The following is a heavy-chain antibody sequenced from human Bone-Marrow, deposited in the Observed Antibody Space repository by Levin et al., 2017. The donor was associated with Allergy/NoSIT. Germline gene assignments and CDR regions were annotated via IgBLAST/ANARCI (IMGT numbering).Heavy chain of an antibody. V-gene: IGHV3-21*01. CDR1: GFTFSSYA. J-gene: IGHJ6*02. D-gene: IGHD3-22*01. Sequence: PGGSLRLSCAASGFTFSSYALNWVRQAPGKGLEWVSSINAVSSHIYSAHSVRGRFTISRDNARNSLYLQMSSLRPEDTAVYYCVRDANFTGYYSFDAMAVWGQGTTVPVSS. CDR2: INAVSSHI. CDR3: VRDANFTGYYSFDAMAV.